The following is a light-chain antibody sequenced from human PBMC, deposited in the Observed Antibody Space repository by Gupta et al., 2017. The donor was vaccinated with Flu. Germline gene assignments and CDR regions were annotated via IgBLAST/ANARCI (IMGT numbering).Light chain of an antibody. Sequence: TSSATDKISDGGADNYVDGYKQHSGKAPKLMIYDDTKRDSGVSDRCSGSKSGNTATVTSSGLQAEDEAEYYCSSWTRISNLMVFGGGTRLTVL. J-gene: IGLJ2*01. CDR1: ISDGGADNY. V-gene: IGLV2-14*03. CDR3: SSWTRISNLMV. CDR2: DDT.